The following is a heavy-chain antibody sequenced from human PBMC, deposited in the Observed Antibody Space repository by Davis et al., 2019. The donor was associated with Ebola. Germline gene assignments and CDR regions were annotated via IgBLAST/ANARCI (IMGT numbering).Heavy chain of an antibody. Sequence: PGGSLRLSCAASGFTVSSKYMSWVHQAPGKGLEWVSVIYSGGSTYYADSVKGRFTISRDNSKNTLYLQMNSLRAEDTAVYYCARGDTDYGDYAFDYWGQGTLVTVSS. J-gene: IGHJ4*02. D-gene: IGHD4-17*01. CDR2: IYSGGST. CDR3: ARGDTDYGDYAFDY. CDR1: GFTVSSKY. V-gene: IGHV3-53*01.